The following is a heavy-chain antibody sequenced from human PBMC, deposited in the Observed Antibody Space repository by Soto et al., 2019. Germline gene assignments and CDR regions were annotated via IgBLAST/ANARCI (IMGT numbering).Heavy chain of an antibody. CDR1: GGSFSDYY. CDR2: INHSGST. CDR3: AREVPSRYFDL. V-gene: IGHV4-34*01. Sequence: QVRLQQWGAGLLKPSETLPLTCAVYGGSFSDYYWSWIRQPPGKGLEWIGEINHSGSTNYNPSLKSRVTISVDTSKNQFSLKPNSVTAADTAVYYCAREVPSRYFDLWGRGTPVTVSS. J-gene: IGHJ2*01. D-gene: IGHD3-10*01.